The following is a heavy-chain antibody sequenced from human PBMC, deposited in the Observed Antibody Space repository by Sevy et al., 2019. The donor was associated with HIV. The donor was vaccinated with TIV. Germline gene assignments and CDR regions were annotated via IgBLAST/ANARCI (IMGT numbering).Heavy chain of an antibody. V-gene: IGHV3-21*01. J-gene: IGHJ3*02. CDR1: GFTFSSYS. CDR2: ISSSSSYI. D-gene: IGHD1-1*01. Sequence: GSLRLSCAASGFTFSSYSMNWVRQAPGKGLEWVSSISSSSSYIYYADSVKGRFTISRDKAKNSLYLQMNSLRAEDTAVYYCASETGTTLWDAFDIWGQGTMVTVSS. CDR3: ASETGTTLWDAFDI.